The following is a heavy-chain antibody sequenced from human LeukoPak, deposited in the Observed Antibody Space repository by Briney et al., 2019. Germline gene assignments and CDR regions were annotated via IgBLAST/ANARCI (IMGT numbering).Heavy chain of an antibody. V-gene: IGHV4-34*01. CDR3: VLWGTTVVTRDY. J-gene: IGHJ4*02. D-gene: IGHD4-23*01. CDR1: GGSFSGYY. CDR2: INHSGST. Sequence: PSETLSLTCAVYGGSFSGYYWSWIRQPPGKGLEWIAEINHSGSTNYNPSLKSRVTISVDTSKNQFSLKLSSVTAADTAVYYCVLWGTTVVTRDYWGQGTLVTVSS.